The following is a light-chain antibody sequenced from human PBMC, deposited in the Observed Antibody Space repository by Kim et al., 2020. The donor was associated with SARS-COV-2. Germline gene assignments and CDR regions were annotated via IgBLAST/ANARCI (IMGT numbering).Light chain of an antibody. Sequence: SYELTQPPSVSVSPGQTASITCSGDSLGDKYVCWYQQRPGQSPLLVIYQNNMRPSGIPERFYGSNSGNTATLTISGTQAMDEADYYCQAWDSRTFYVFGTGTKVTVL. J-gene: IGLJ1*01. CDR2: QNN. CDR3: QAWDSRTFYV. V-gene: IGLV3-1*01. CDR1: SLGDKY.